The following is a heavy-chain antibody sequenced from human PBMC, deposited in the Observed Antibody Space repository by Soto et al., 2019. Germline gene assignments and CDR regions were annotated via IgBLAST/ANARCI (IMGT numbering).Heavy chain of an antibody. CDR2: SYYSGST. CDR3: SRLRGSSSGWHSYYYHYYGMDV. V-gene: IGHV4-59*01. CDR1: GGSISSYY. D-gene: IGHD3-10*01. Sequence: SETLSLTCTVSGGSISSYYWSWIRQPPGKGLEWIGYSYYSGSTNYNPSLKSRVTISVDTSKNQFSLKLSSVTAADTAVYYCSRLRGSSSGWHSYYYHYYGMDVWGQGTTVTVSS. J-gene: IGHJ6*02.